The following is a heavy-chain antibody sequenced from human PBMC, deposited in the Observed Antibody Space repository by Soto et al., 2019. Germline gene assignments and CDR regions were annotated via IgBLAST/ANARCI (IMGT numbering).Heavy chain of an antibody. J-gene: IGHJ6*01. D-gene: IGHD2-2*01. CDR2: IIPVFGTA. CDR3: AKVRYSSPMGYYYGMDV. Sequence: QAQLEQSGGEVKKPGSSVNVSCKASRVAFSKFIVTWVRQAPGVGLEWVGGIIPVFGTANYAQKFRGRVTITADESTSTSYMEVNNLRSEDTAVYYCAKVRYSSPMGYYYGMDVW. V-gene: IGHV1-69*01. CDR1: RVAFSKFI.